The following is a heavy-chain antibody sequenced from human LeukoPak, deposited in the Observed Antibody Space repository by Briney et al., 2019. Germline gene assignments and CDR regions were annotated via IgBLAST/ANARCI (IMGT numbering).Heavy chain of an antibody. D-gene: IGHD4-17*01. Sequence: PGGSLRLSCAASGFTFSSYSVNWVRQAPGKGLEWVSYISSSSSTIYYADSVKGRFTISRDNAKNSLYLQMNSLRAEDTAVYYCAREATVTPDAFDIWGQGTMVTVSS. V-gene: IGHV3-48*04. CDR1: GFTFSSYS. CDR3: AREATVTPDAFDI. CDR2: ISSSSSTI. J-gene: IGHJ3*02.